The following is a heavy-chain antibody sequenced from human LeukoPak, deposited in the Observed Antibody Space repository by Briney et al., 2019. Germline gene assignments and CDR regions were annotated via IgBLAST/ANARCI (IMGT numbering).Heavy chain of an antibody. J-gene: IGHJ5*02. CDR2: IYYSGST. Sequence: SETLSLTCTVSGGSISSYYWSRIRQPPGKGLEWVGYIYYSGSTNYNPSLKRRVTISVDTPKKELSLKLTSVTAADTAVYYCASQYDFWSFDPWGQGTLVTVSS. V-gene: IGHV4-59*08. D-gene: IGHD3-3*01. CDR1: GGSISSYY. CDR3: ASQYDFWSFDP.